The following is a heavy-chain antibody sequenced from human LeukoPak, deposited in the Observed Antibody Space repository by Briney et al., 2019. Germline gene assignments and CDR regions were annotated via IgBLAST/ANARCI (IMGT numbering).Heavy chain of an antibody. D-gene: IGHD2-2*01. CDR3: ARDSCSITSCYSSQYYFDY. Sequence: KPSETLSLTCTVSGGSISSYYWSWIRQPAGKGLEWIGHIYSSGSTNYNPSLKSRVTMSVDTSKNQFSLTMSSVTDADTAVYYCARDSCSITSCYSSQYYFDYWGQGTLVTVFS. V-gene: IGHV4-4*07. CDR2: IYSSGST. J-gene: IGHJ4*02. CDR1: GGSISSYY.